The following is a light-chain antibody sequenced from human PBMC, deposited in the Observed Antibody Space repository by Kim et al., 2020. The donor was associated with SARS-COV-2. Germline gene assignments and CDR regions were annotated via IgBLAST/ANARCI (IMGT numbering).Light chain of an antibody. CDR3: QQYYSNPLT. CDR1: QSIFFSSNNKNY. CDR2: WAS. Sequence: DIVMTQSPDSLAVSLGERATINCKSSQSIFFSSNNKNYLTWYQQKPGQPPKLLIYWASTRESGVPDRFSGSGSGTDFTLTISSLQAEDVAVYFCQQYYSNPLTFGGGTKVDIK. J-gene: IGKJ4*01. V-gene: IGKV4-1*01.